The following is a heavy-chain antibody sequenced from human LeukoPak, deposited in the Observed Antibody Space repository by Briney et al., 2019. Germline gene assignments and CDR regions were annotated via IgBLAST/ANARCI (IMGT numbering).Heavy chain of an antibody. CDR2: INSDGINT. V-gene: IGHV3-74*01. Sequence: GGSLRLSCAASGFTFDDYTMHWVRQAPGKGLVWVSRINSDGINTSYADSVKGRFTISRDNAKNSLYLQMNSLRAEDTAVYYCAKMATILNYFDYWGQGTLVTVSS. CDR3: AKMATILNYFDY. CDR1: GFTFDDYT. J-gene: IGHJ4*02. D-gene: IGHD5-24*01.